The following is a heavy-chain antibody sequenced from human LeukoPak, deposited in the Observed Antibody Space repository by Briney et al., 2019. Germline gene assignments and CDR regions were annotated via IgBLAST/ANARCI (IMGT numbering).Heavy chain of an antibody. D-gene: IGHD6-13*01. CDR2: IYYSGST. CDR3: ARAYHSSWYLNWVDP. Sequence: PSETLSLTCTVSGGSISSYYWSWLRQPPGKGLEWMGYIYYSGSTNYNPSLKSRVTISVDTSKNEFSLKLSSVTAADTAVYYCARAYHSSWYLNWVDPWGQGTLVTVSS. CDR1: GGSISSYY. V-gene: IGHV4-59*08. J-gene: IGHJ5*02.